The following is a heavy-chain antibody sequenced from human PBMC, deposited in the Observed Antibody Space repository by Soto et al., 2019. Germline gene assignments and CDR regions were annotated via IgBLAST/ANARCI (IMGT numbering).Heavy chain of an antibody. CDR3: ARDRDSSGDYGMDV. CDR1: GYTFTGYY. D-gene: IGHD6-19*01. J-gene: IGHJ6*02. V-gene: IGHV1-2*04. CDR2: IKHSRGGT. Sequence: ASVKVSCKASGYTFTGYYIHCVRQAPGQGLEWMGWIKHSRGGTKYEKKFKGWVTMNRDTYIRKAYMEMRRLRSDETAVYYCARDRDSSGDYGMDVWGQGTTVTVSS.